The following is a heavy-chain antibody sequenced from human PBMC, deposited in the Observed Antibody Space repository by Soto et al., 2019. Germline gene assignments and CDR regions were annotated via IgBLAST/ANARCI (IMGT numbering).Heavy chain of an antibody. CDR3: ARGTEQLVSSGMDV. CDR1: GGTFSSYA. J-gene: IGHJ6*02. CDR2: IIPIFGTA. V-gene: IGHV1-69*13. D-gene: IGHD6-13*01. Sequence: SVKVSCKASGGTFSSYAISWVRQAPGQGLEWMGGIIPIFGTANYAQKFQGRVTITADESTSTAYMELSSLRSEDTAVYYCARGTEQLVSSGMDVWGQGTTVTVSS.